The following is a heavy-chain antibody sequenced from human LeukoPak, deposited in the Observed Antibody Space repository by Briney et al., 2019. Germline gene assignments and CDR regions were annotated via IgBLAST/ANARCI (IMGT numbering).Heavy chain of an antibody. D-gene: IGHD4-17*01. CDR3: AREVPGDSSYYYYYYMDV. CDR1: GGSISSYY. V-gene: IGHV4-59*01. CDR2: IYYSGST. J-gene: IGHJ6*03. Sequence: SETLSLTCTVSGGSISSYYWSWIRQPPGKGLEWIGYIYYSGSTNYNPSLKSRVTISVDTSKNQFSLKLSSVTAADTAVYYCAREVPGDSSYYYYYYMDVWGEGTTVTISS.